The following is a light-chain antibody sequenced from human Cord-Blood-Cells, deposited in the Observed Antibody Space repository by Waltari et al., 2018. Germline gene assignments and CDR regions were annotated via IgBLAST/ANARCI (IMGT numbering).Light chain of an antibody. CDR2: WAS. Sequence: SLAVSLGERATINCKSSQSVLYSSNNKNYLAGYQQKPGQPPKLLIYWASTRESGVPDRFSGSGSGTDFTLTISSLQAEDVAVYYCQQSYSTPFTFGPGTKVDIK. V-gene: IGKV4-1*01. CDR1: QSVLYSSNNKNY. CDR3: QQSYSTPFT. J-gene: IGKJ3*01.